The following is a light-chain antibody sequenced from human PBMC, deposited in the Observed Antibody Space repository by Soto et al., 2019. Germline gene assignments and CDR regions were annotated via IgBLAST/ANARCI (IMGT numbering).Light chain of an antibody. V-gene: IGKV3-15*01. CDR2: GAS. CDR3: QQYNNWFS. CDR1: QSVSSN. Sequence: EVVMTQSPATLSVSPGERATLSCRASQSVSSNLAWYQQKPGHAPRLLIYGASTRATGIPARFSGSGSGTEFTLTISSLQSEDFAAYYCQQYNNWFSFGQGTKLEIK. J-gene: IGKJ2*01.